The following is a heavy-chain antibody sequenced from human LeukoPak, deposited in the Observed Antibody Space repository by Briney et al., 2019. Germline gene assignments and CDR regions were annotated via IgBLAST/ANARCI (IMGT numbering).Heavy chain of an antibody. CDR2: IYESAIT. V-gene: IGHV4-4*02. CDR3: ATLSTVTTSFDY. Sequence: SGTLSLTCAVSGGSISSSNWWTCVRQRPGKGREWIGEIYESAITNYNPSLKTRVHMSVDTTKTQCSLKLSPVTAADTAVYYCATLSTVTTSFDYWGQGTLVTVSS. J-gene: IGHJ4*02. D-gene: IGHD4-11*01. CDR1: GGSISSSNW.